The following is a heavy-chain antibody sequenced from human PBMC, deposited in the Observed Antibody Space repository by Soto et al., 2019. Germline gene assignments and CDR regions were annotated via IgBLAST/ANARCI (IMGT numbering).Heavy chain of an antibody. CDR1: GFTFSSYG. J-gene: IGHJ2*01. CDR3: ARELLVPAATPEPIWYFDL. Sequence: QVQLVESGGGVVQPGRSLRLSCAASGFTFSSYGMHWVLQAPGKGLEGVAVIWYDGSNKYYADSVKGRFTISRDNSKNTMYLQMNSLGDEDTAVYYCARELLVPAATPEPIWYFDLWGRGTLVTVSS. V-gene: IGHV3-33*01. D-gene: IGHD2-2*01. CDR2: IWYDGSNK.